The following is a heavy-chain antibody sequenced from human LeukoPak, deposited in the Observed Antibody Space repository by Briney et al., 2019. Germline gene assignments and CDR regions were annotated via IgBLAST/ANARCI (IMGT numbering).Heavy chain of an antibody. CDR2: ISYDGSNK. V-gene: IGHV3-30*04. CDR3: ARGDYDSSGYSEEYYFDY. J-gene: IGHJ4*02. D-gene: IGHD3-22*01. CDR1: GFTFSSYA. Sequence: GGSLRLSCAASGFTFSSYAMHWVRRAPGKGLEWVAVISYDGSNKYYADSVKGRFTISRDNSKNTLYLQMNSLRAEDTAVYYCARGDYDSSGYSEEYYFDYWGQGTLVTVSS.